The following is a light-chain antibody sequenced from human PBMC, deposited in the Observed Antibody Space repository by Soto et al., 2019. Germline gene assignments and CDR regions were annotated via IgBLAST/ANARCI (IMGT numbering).Light chain of an antibody. CDR2: GNS. CDR3: QSYDSSLSAHVV. J-gene: IGLJ2*01. V-gene: IGLV1-40*01. Sequence: QSVLTQPPSVSGAPGQRVTISCTGSSSNIGAGYDVHWYPQLPGTAPKLLIDGNSNRASGVPDRFSGSKSGTSASLAITGLQAEDEADYYCQSYDSSLSAHVVFCGGTKLTVL. CDR1: SSNIGAGYD.